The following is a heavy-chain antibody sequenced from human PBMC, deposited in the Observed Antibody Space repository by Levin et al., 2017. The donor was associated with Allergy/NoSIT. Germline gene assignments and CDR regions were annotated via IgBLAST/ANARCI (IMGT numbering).Heavy chain of an antibody. D-gene: IGHD3-22*01. CDR3: ARGAEYYYDSSGYAPFDP. Sequence: GGSLRLSCKGSGYSFTSYWIGWVRQMPGKGLEWMGIIYPGDSDTRYSPSFQGQVTISADKSISTAYLQWSSLKASDTAMYYCARGAEYYYDSSGYAPFDPWGQGTLVTVSS. V-gene: IGHV5-51*01. CDR1: GYSFTSYW. J-gene: IGHJ5*02. CDR2: IYPGDSDT.